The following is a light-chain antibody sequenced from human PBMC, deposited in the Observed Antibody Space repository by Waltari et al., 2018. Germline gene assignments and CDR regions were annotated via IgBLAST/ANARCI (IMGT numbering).Light chain of an antibody. CDR1: QDISKW. V-gene: IGKV1-33*01. Sequence: DIQMTQSPSSLSAYVGDRVTITSQASQDISKWLNWYQHKPGKAPKLLIYDASNLQTGVPSRFSGSGSGTSFTFTITALQPEDVATYYCQQYDSLPYIFGQGTK. CDR3: QQYDSLPYI. J-gene: IGKJ2*01. CDR2: DAS.